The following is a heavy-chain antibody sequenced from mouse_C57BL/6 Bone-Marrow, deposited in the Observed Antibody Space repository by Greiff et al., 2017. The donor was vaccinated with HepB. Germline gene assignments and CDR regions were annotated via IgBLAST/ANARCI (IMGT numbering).Heavy chain of an antibody. CDR2: INPGSGGT. CDR1: GYAFTNYL. J-gene: IGHJ4*01. Sequence: QVQLQQSGAELVRPGTSVKVSCKASGYAFTNYLIEWVKQRPGQGLEWIGVINPGSGGTNYNEKFKGKATLTADKSSSTAYMQLSSLTSEDSAVYFCARELKFITTVVATPGYAMDYWGQGTSVTVSS. CDR3: ARELKFITTVVATPGYAMDY. D-gene: IGHD1-1*01. V-gene: IGHV1-54*01.